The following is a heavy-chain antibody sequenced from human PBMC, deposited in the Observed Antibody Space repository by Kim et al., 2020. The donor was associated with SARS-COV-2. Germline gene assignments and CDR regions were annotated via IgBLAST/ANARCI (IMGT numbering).Heavy chain of an antibody. D-gene: IGHD3-3*01. J-gene: IGHJ5*02. CDR1: GFTVSSNY. CDR2: IYSGGST. V-gene: IGHV3-53*01. Sequence: GGSLRLSCAASGFTVSSNYMSWVRQAPGKGLEWVSVIYSGGSTYYADSVKGRFTISRDNSKNTLYLQMNSLRAEDTAVYYYARVGHYDFWSGYYEAWGQGTLVTVSS. CDR3: ARVGHYDFWSGYYEA.